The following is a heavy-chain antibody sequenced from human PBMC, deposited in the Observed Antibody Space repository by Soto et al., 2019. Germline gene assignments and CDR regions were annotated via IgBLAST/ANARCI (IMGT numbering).Heavy chain of an antibody. J-gene: IGHJ4*02. V-gene: IGHV4-59*01. CDR2: IPYSGTT. CDR3: ARRTGSYLDY. CDR1: DGSISSYY. Sequence: ETLSLTCTVSDGSISSYYWSWVRQPPGKGLEWIGYIPYSGTTNDNPSLRSRVTISIDTSKNQFSLKLSPVTAADTAVYYCARRTGSYLDYWGQGTLVTVSS. D-gene: IGHD6-19*01.